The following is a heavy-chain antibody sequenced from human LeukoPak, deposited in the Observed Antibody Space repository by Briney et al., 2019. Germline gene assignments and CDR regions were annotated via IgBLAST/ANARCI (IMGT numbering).Heavy chain of an antibody. J-gene: IGHJ6*03. CDR1: GFTFSSYG. V-gene: IGHV3-74*01. Sequence: GGALRLSCAASGFTFSSYGMHWVRQAPGKGLVWVSRINSDGSSTSYADSVKGRFTISRDNAKNTLYLQMNSLRAEDTAVYYCATFYDFWSGAPYYYMDVWGKGTTVTVSS. CDR3: ATFYDFWSGAPYYYMDV. D-gene: IGHD3-3*01. CDR2: INSDGSST.